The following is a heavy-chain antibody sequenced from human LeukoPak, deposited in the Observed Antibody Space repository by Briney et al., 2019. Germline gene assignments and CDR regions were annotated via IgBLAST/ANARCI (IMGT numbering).Heavy chain of an antibody. CDR2: VSGTTGNT. Sequence: GGSLRLSCAASGFTVSSNYMSWVRQAPGQGLAWVSAVSGTTGNTYYADSVKGRFTISRDNAKNSLYLHMNSLRAEDTAVYYCAYGDYGGIWGQGTLVTVSS. J-gene: IGHJ4*02. V-gene: IGHV3-21*06. D-gene: IGHD4-23*01. CDR1: GFTVSSNY. CDR3: AYGDYGGI.